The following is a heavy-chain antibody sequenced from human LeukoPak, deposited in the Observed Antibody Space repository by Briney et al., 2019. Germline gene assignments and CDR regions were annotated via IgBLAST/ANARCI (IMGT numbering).Heavy chain of an antibody. J-gene: IGHJ4*02. V-gene: IGHV3-9*01. CDR1: GFTFDDYA. CDR2: ISWNSGSI. D-gene: IGHD5-18*01. CDR3: AKDRGDTAMVYYFDY. Sequence: GGSLRLSCAASGFTFDDYAMHWVRQAPGKGLEWVSGISWNSGSIGYADSVKGRFTISRDNAKNSLYLQMNSLRAEDTALYYCAKDRGDTAMVYYFDYWGQGTLVTVSS.